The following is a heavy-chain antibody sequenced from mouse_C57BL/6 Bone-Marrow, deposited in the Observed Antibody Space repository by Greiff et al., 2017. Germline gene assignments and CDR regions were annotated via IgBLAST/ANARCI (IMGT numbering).Heavy chain of an antibody. CDR3: SRQVTTVIATKYFDV. D-gene: IGHD1-1*01. Sequence: DVMLVESGGGLVKPGGSLKLSCAASGFTFSSYTMSWVRQTPEKRLQWVAAISGGGGNTYYPDSVKGRFTISRENDKNILYLQMSSLRSEDTALXYCSRQVTTVIATKYFDVWGKGTTVTVSS. CDR1: GFTFSSYT. V-gene: IGHV5-9*01. CDR2: ISGGGGNT. J-gene: IGHJ1*03.